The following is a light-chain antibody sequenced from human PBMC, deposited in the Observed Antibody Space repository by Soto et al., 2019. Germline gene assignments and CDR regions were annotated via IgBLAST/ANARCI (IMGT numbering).Light chain of an antibody. V-gene: IGKV3-11*01. CDR2: DAS. CDR1: QSLSTY. CDR3: QQRSNWPPAIT. J-gene: IGKJ3*01. Sequence: EIVLTQSPATLSLSPGDRATLSCRASQSLSTYLAWYQQKPGQAPRLLIYDASNRASGIPTRFSGSGSGTDFTLTITSLEPEDFAVYYCQQRSNWPPAITFGPGTKVDI.